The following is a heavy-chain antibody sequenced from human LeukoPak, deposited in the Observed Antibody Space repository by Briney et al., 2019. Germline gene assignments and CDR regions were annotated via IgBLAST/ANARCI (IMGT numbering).Heavy chain of an antibody. D-gene: IGHD7-27*01. CDR2: IIPIFGTA. J-gene: IGHJ6*03. V-gene: IGHV1-69*05. CDR1: GGTFSSYA. CDR3: ARVTQLGQDYYYYMDV. Sequence: SVKVSCKASGGTFSSYAISWVRQAPGQGLEWMGGIIPIFGTANYAQKFQGRVTITTDESTSTAYMELSSLRSEDMAVYYCARVTQLGQDYYYYMDVWGKGTTVTVSS.